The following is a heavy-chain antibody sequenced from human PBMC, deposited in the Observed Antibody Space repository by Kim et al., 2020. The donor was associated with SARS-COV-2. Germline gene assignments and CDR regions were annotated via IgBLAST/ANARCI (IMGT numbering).Heavy chain of an antibody. J-gene: IGHJ4*02. CDR1: SGSFNPYY. Sequence: SETLSLTCAVYSGSFNPYYWTWIRQPPGKGLEWIGEINHSGSTNYNPSLKSRVTISVDTSKNQFSLKLTSVTAADTAVYYCARGGRLLEGWGQGTLVTVSS. V-gene: IGHV4-34*01. CDR2: INHSGST. CDR3: ARGGRLLEG.